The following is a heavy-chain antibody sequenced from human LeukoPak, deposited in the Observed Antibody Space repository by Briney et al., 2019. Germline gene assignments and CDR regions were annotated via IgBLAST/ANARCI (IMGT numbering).Heavy chain of an antibody. D-gene: IGHD3-22*01. Sequence: GGSLRISCAASGFTFSSYAMSWVRQAPGKGLEWVSAISGSGGSTYYADSVKGRFTISRDNSKNTLYLQMNSLRAEDTAVYYCAKDFRDSSGYYYPYYFDYWGQGTLVTVSS. CDR3: AKDFRDSSGYYYPYYFDY. V-gene: IGHV3-23*01. CDR2: ISGSGGST. J-gene: IGHJ4*02. CDR1: GFTFSSYA.